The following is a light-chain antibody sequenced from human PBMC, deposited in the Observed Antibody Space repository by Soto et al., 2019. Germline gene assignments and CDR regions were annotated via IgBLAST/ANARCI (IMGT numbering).Light chain of an antibody. Sequence: QSALTQPLSASGTPGQSLTISCAGSSSNIGSHYVYWYQHLPGTAPKLLIFRDGQRPSGVPDRFFGSKSGTSASLAISGLRSEDEAHYYCAVWDASLTGWVFGGGTKLTVL. J-gene: IGLJ3*02. CDR2: RDG. CDR1: SSNIGSHY. CDR3: AVWDASLTGWV. V-gene: IGLV1-47*01.